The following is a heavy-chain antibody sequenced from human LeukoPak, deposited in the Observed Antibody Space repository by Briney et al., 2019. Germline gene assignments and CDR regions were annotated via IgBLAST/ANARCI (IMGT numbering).Heavy chain of an antibody. D-gene: IGHD4-17*01. V-gene: IGHV3-23*01. Sequence: PGGSLRLSCAASGFTFTSYALSWVRQAPGEGLEWVSTISGSGDNTYYADSVKGRFFISRDSSKNTLYLQMDSLRAEDMAVYYCAKDYYGDYYFDYWGQGTLVTVSS. CDR2: ISGSGDNT. J-gene: IGHJ4*02. CDR3: AKDYYGDYYFDY. CDR1: GFTFTSYA.